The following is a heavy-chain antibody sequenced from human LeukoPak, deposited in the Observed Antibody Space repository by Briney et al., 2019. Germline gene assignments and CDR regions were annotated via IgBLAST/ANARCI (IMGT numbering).Heavy chain of an antibody. Sequence: PGGSLRLSCSASGFTFSSYSTNWVRQAPGKGLEWVSSISSSSSYIYYADSVKGRFTISRDNAKNSLYLQMNSLRAEDTAVYYCARQHYYDSSDRGPFDYWGQGTLVTVSS. D-gene: IGHD3-22*01. CDR3: ARQHYYDSSDRGPFDY. CDR1: GFTFSSYS. V-gene: IGHV3-21*01. J-gene: IGHJ4*02. CDR2: ISSSSSYI.